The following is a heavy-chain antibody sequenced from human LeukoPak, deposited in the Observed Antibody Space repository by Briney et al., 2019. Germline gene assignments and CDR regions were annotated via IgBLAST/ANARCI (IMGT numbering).Heavy chain of an antibody. CDR3: ARDPPYINNPGN. CDR1: GGSISSGGYY. Sequence: SQTLSLTCIVSGGSISSGGYYWTWIRQHPGKGLEWIGYIYYSGSTYYNPSLESRVTISVDTSKNQFSLKLSSVTAADTAVYYCARDPPYINNPGNWGQGTLVTVSS. D-gene: IGHD1/OR15-1a*01. V-gene: IGHV4-31*03. CDR2: IYYSGST. J-gene: IGHJ4*02.